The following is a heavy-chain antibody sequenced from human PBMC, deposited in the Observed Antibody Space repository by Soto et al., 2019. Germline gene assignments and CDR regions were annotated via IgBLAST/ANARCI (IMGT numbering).Heavy chain of an antibody. CDR2: ISASGRDI. D-gene: IGHD6-19*01. CDR1: GFTFSNFA. J-gene: IGHJ4*02. Sequence: PGGYLRLSCAASGFTFSNFAMSWVRQAPGRGLEWVSGISASGRDIHYADSVKDRFTVSRDNSKNTLYLQMNSLRAEDTAIYYCAKGKTSGWYYFDYWGQGALVTVSS. CDR3: AKGKTSGWYYFDY. V-gene: IGHV3-23*01.